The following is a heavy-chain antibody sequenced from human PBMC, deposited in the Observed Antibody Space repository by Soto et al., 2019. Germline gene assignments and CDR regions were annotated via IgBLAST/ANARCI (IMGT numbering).Heavy chain of an antibody. J-gene: IGHJ4*02. CDR2: ISSSSSYI. Sequence: GGSLRLSCAASGFTFSSYSMNWVRQAPGKGLEWVSSISSSSSYIYYADSVKGRFTISRDNAKNSLYLQMNSLRAEDTAVYYCARDATYYYGSGSLSYPYWGQGTLVTVSS. CDR1: GFTFSSYS. D-gene: IGHD3-10*01. V-gene: IGHV3-21*01. CDR3: ARDATYYYGSGSLSYPY.